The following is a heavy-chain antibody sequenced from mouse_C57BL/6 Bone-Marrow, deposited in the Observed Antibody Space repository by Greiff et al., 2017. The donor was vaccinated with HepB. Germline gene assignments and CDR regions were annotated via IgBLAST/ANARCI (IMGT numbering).Heavy chain of an antibody. J-gene: IGHJ4*01. CDR1: GYTFTSYW. CDR3: TRGGATVVADYAMDD. V-gene: IGHV1-5*01. CDR2: IYPGNSDT. Sequence: VQLQQSGTVLARPGASVKMSCKTSGYTFTSYWMHWVKQRPGQGLEWIGAIYPGNSDTSYNQKFKGKAKLTAVTSASTAYMELSSLTNEDSAVYYCTRGGATVVADYAMDDWGQGTSVTVSS. D-gene: IGHD1-1*01.